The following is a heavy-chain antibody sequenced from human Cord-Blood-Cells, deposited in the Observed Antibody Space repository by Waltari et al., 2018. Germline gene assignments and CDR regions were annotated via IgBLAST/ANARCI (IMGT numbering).Heavy chain of an antibody. J-gene: IGHJ4*02. CDR1: AGSISSGDYY. Sequence: QVQLQESGPGLVKPSQTLSLTCTVSAGSISSGDYYWSWIRQPPGKGLEWIGYIYYSGSTYYNPSLKSRVTISVDTSKNQFSLKLSSVTAADTAVYYCARDLGVSGYDYYFDYWGQGTLVTVSS. D-gene: IGHD5-12*01. V-gene: IGHV4-30-4*01. CDR3: ARDLGVSGYDYYFDY. CDR2: IYYSGST.